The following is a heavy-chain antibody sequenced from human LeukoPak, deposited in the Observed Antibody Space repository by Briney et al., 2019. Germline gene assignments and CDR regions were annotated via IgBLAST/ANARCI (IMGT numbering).Heavy chain of an antibody. J-gene: IGHJ4*02. Sequence: ASVRVSCKSSGYTFTDYDINWVRQATGQGLEWMGWMNPDSGNTGYAQKFQGRVTMTRNTSINTAYMELSSLRSEDTAVYYCARGYSPSVRTTGNDYWGQGTLVTVSS. CDR2: MNPDSGNT. V-gene: IGHV1-8*02. CDR1: GYTFTDYD. CDR3: ARGYSPSVRTTGNDY. D-gene: IGHD1-1*01.